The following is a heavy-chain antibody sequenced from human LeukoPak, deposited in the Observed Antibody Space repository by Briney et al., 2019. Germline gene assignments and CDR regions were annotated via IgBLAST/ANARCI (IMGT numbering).Heavy chain of an antibody. V-gene: IGHV3-23*01. CDR3: AKVITMIVVVIPPFDY. D-gene: IGHD3-22*01. CDR1: GFTFSSYA. CDR2: ISGSGGST. J-gene: IGHJ4*02. Sequence: PGGSLRLSCAASGFTFSSYAMSWVRQAPGKGLEWVSAISGSGGSTYYADPVKGRFTISRDNSKNTLYLQMNSLRAEDTAVYYCAKVITMIVVVIPPFDYWGQGTLVTVSS.